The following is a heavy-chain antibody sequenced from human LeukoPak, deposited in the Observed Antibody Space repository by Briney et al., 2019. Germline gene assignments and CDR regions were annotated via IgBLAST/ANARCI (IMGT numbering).Heavy chain of an antibody. Sequence: GGSLRLSCAASGFTFSSYWMSWVRQAPGKGLEWVASIRSDGTNKYYADSVKGRFTISRDNSKNTLYLQMNSLRAEDTAVYYCARKTDSGGQGDYWGPGTLVTVSS. CDR3: ARKTDSGGQGDY. V-gene: IGHV3-30*02. J-gene: IGHJ4*02. CDR1: GFTFSSYW. CDR2: IRSDGTNK. D-gene: IGHD3-22*01.